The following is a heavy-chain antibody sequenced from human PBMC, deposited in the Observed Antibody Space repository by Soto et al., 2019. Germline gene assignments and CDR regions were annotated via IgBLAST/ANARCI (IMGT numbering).Heavy chain of an antibody. Sequence: QVPLVQSGAEVKKPGSSVKVSCRASGVTFTNYAISWVRQAPGQGLEWVGGILPIFGAASYAQKFQGRVTITADTSTYTAYLELSSLRSEDTAVYYCATEGGGEGTYYFDSWGQGTLVTVSS. V-gene: IGHV1-69*06. CDR1: GVTFTNYA. CDR3: ATEGGGEGTYYFDS. CDR2: ILPIFGAA. D-gene: IGHD3-16*01. J-gene: IGHJ4*02.